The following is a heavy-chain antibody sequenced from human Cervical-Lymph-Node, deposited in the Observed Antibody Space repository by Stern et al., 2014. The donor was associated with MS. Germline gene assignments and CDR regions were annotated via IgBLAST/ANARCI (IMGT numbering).Heavy chain of an antibody. CDR1: GYTFTSYY. CDR3: AKGMMTSMADY. J-gene: IGHJ4*02. D-gene: IGHD2-21*02. CDR2: INPSGGST. Sequence: DQLVESGAEVKKPGASVKISCKASGYTFTSYYIHWVRQAPGQGLEWMGIINPSGGSTSYAQKFQDRVTMTRDTSTSTVYMELSSLGSEDTAVYYCAKGMMTSMADYWGQGTLVTVSS. V-gene: IGHV1-46*01.